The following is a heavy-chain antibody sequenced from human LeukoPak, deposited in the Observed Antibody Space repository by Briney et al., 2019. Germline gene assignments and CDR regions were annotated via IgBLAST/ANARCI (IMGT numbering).Heavy chain of an antibody. D-gene: IGHD3-22*01. V-gene: IGHV3-7*01. CDR2: IKQDGSEK. J-gene: IGHJ4*02. Sequence: GGSLRLSCAASGFTLSSYWMSWVRQAPGKGLEWVANIKQDGSEKYYVDSVKGRFTISRDNAKNSLYLQMNSLRAEDTAVYYCARGATGYYYDSSGYYIWGQGTLVTVSS. CDR1: GFTLSSYW. CDR3: ARGATGYYYDSSGYYI.